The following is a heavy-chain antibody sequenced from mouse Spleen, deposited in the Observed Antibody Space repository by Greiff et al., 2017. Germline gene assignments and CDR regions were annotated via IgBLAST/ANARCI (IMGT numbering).Heavy chain of an antibody. D-gene: IGHD1-1*01. Sequence: QVQLKQPGAELVKPGASVKMSCKASGYTFTSYWITWVKQRPGQGLEWIGDIYPGSGSTNYNEKFKSKATLTVDTSSSTAYMQLSSLTSEDSAVYYCAAYYYGSSYEDYWGQGTTLTVSS. CDR1: GYTFTSYW. CDR3: AAYYYGSSYEDY. J-gene: IGHJ2*01. CDR2: IYPGSGST. V-gene: IGHV1-55*01.